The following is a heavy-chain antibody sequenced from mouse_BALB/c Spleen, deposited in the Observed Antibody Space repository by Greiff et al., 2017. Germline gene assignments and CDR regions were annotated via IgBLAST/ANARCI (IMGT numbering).Heavy chain of an antibody. D-gene: IGHD2-1*01. CDR1: GYTFTSYW. V-gene: IGHV1-5*01. CDR3: TRCYYGNYFDY. J-gene: IGHJ2*01. Sequence: EVQLVESGTVLARPGASVKMSCKASGYTFTSYWMHWVKQRPGQGLEWIGAIYPGNSDTSYNQKFKGKAKLTAVTSTSTAYMELSSLTNEDSAVYYCTRCYYGNYFDYWGQGTTLTVSS. CDR2: IYPGNSDT.